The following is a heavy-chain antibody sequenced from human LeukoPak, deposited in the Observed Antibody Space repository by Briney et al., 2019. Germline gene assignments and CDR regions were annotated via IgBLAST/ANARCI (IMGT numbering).Heavy chain of an antibody. Sequence: GGSLRLSCVASGFTFSSYTMNWVRQAPGKGLEWVSAISGSGGSTYNADSVKGRFTTSRDNSKNTLSLQMNSLRAEDTAVYYCARSAIDDFDIWGQGTMVTVSS. D-gene: IGHD6-25*01. CDR1: GFTFSSYT. CDR3: ARSAIDDFDI. CDR2: ISGSGGST. J-gene: IGHJ3*02. V-gene: IGHV3-23*01.